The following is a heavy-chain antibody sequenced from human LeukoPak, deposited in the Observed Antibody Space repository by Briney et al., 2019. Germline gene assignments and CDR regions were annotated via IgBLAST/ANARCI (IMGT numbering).Heavy chain of an antibody. CDR2: IIPIFGTA. Sequence: ASVKVSCKASGGTFSSYAISWVRQAPGQGLEWMGGIIPIFGTANYAQKFQGRVTITADESTSTAYMELSSLRSEDTAVYYCASGLSGGWYVVIDYWGQGTLVTVSS. CDR1: GGTFSSYA. D-gene: IGHD6-19*01. CDR3: ASGLSGGWYVVIDY. J-gene: IGHJ4*02. V-gene: IGHV1-69*13.